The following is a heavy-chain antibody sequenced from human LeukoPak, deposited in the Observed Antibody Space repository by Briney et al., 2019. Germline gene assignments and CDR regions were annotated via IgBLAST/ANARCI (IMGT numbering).Heavy chain of an antibody. CDR1: GGTFSSYT. CDR2: IIPIFGTA. Sequence: SVKVSCKASGGTFSSYTISWVRQAPGQGLEWMGGIIPIFGTANYAQKFQGRVTITADESTSTAYMELSSLRSEDTAVYYCATDFLGRPYYGSGSYYQTNDYWGQGTLVTVSS. CDR3: ATDFLGRPYYGSGSYYQTNDY. D-gene: IGHD3-10*01. V-gene: IGHV1-69*13. J-gene: IGHJ4*02.